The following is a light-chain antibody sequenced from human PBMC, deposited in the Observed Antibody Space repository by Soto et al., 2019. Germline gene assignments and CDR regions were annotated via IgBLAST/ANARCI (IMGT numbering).Light chain of an antibody. CDR2: GAS. V-gene: IGKV3-15*01. CDR1: QSVSNN. Sequence: EVVMTQSPATLSVSPGDRATLSCRASQSVSNNLAWYQQKPGQAPRLLIYGASTRATGIPARFSGSGSGTEFTLTISSLQSEDFAVYYCQQYNNWPPWTFGKGTKVEIK. J-gene: IGKJ1*01. CDR3: QQYNNWPPWT.